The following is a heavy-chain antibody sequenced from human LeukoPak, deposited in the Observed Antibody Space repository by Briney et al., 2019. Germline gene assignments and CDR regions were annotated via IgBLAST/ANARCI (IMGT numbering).Heavy chain of an antibody. CDR1: GDIVSSNSAA. Sequence: SQTLSLTCAISGDIVSSNSAAWNWIRQSPSRGLEWLGRTYYMSKWYNDYAVSVKSRITTNPDTSKNQFSLQLNSVTPEDTAVYYCARGGRGYCSSSSCYFDYWGQGTLVTVSS. CDR2: TYYMSKWYN. CDR3: ARGGRGYCSSSSCYFDY. J-gene: IGHJ4*02. V-gene: IGHV6-1*01. D-gene: IGHD2-2*01.